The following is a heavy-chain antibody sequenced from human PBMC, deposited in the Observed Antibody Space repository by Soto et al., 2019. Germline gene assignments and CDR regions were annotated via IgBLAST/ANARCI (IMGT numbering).Heavy chain of an antibody. CDR2: ISTSSSYI. CDR1: GFTFSSYA. V-gene: IGHV3-21*01. Sequence: EVQLVESGGGLVKPGGSLRLSCAASGFTFSSYAMNWVRQAPGKGLEWVSSISTSSSYIYYADSVKGRFTISRDNAKNSLYLQMNSLRAEDTAVYYCATPLYRADTPMTYAFDIWGQGTMVTVSS. D-gene: IGHD5-18*01. CDR3: ATPLYRADTPMTYAFDI. J-gene: IGHJ3*02.